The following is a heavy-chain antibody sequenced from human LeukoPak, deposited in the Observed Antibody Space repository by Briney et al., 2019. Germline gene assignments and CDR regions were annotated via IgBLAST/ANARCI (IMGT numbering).Heavy chain of an antibody. D-gene: IGHD2-8*01. J-gene: IGHJ4*02. CDR2: ISYDGSNK. CDR3: ARSIVLMVYAMNPGFDY. Sequence: GGSLRLSCAASGFTFNNYAMHWVRQAPGKGLEWVAVISYDGSNKYYADSVKGRFTISRDNSKNTLYLQMNSLRAEDTAVYYCARSIVLMVYAMNPGFDYWGQGTLVTVSS. V-gene: IGHV3-30*04. CDR1: GFTFNNYA.